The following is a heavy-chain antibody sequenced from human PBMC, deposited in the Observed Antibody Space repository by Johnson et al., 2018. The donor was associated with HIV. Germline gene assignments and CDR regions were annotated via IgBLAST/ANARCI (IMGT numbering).Heavy chain of an antibody. D-gene: IGHD2-21*01. CDR1: GFTFSSYA. CDR2: ISYDGSNE. CDR3: AREESIVVVIAIQAFDI. Sequence: VQVLESGGGVVQPGRSLRLSCAASGFTFSSYAIHWVRQAPGKGLEWVAVISYDGSNEFYADSVKGRFTISRDNSKNTLYLQMNSLRAEDTAVYYCAREESIVVVIAIQAFDIWGQGTMVTVSS. J-gene: IGHJ3*02. V-gene: IGHV3-30*04.